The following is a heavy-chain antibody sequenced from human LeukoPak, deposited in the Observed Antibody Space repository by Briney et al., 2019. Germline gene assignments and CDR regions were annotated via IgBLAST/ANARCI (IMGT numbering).Heavy chain of an antibody. V-gene: IGHV4-34*01. Sequence: SETLSLTCAVYGGSFSGYYWSWIRQPPGKGLEWIGEINHSGSTNYNPSPKSRVTISVDTSKNQFSLKLSSVTAADTAVYYCARVHERNWFDPWGQGTLVTVSS. J-gene: IGHJ5*02. CDR2: INHSGST. CDR3: ARVHERNWFDP. CDR1: GGSFSGYY.